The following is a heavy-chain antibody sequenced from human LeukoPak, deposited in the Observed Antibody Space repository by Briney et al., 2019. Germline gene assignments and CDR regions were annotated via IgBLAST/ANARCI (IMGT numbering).Heavy chain of an antibody. J-gene: IGHJ4*02. CDR1: GGSFSGYY. CDR3: ARGLEVLRFLEWLSYFDY. V-gene: IGHV4-34*01. Sequence: PSETLSLTCAVYGGSFSGYYWSWIRQPPGKGLEWIGEINHSGSTNYNPSLKSRVTISVDTSKNQFSLKLSSVTAADTAVYYCARGLEVLRFLEWLSYFDYWGQGTLVTVSS. D-gene: IGHD3-3*01. CDR2: INHSGST.